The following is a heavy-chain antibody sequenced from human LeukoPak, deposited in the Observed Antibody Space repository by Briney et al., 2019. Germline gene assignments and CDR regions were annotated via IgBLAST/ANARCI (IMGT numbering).Heavy chain of an antibody. Sequence: PSETLSLTCTVSGGSISSYYWSWLRQPPGKGLEWIGYIYYSGSTDYNPSLKSRVTISVDTSKNQCSLKLSSVTAADTAVYYCASVVVTAIRDWGQGTLVTVSS. J-gene: IGHJ4*02. V-gene: IGHV4-59*08. D-gene: IGHD2-21*02. CDR1: GGSISSYY. CDR2: IYYSGST. CDR3: ASVVVTAIRD.